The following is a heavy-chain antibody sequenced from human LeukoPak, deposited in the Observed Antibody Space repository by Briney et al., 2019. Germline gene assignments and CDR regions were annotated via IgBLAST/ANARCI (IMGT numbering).Heavy chain of an antibody. J-gene: IGHJ6*03. D-gene: IGHD2-8*01. CDR2: IRSKANSYAT. CDR1: GFTFSGSA. Sequence: GGSLRLSCAASGFTFSGSAMHWVRQASGKGLEWVGRIRSKANSYATAYAASVKGRFTISRDDSKNTAYLQMNSLKTEDTAVYYYTRHQDPYCTNGVCYYYYYYMDVWGKGTTVTVSS. V-gene: IGHV3-73*01. CDR3: TRHQDPYCTNGVCYYYYYYMDV.